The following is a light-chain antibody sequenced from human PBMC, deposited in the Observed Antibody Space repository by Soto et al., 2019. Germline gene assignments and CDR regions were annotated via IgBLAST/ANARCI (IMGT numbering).Light chain of an antibody. CDR1: QSVSTSY. V-gene: IGKV3-20*01. CDR3: QRYGSSPSWT. J-gene: IGKJ1*01. Sequence: ESVLTQSPCTLSLSPGERSTLSCSSIQSVSTSYLAWYQQKPGQAPRLLIYGASSRATGIPDRFSGSGSGTDFTLTINRLEPEDFAVYYCQRYGSSPSWTFGQGTKVDIK. CDR2: GAS.